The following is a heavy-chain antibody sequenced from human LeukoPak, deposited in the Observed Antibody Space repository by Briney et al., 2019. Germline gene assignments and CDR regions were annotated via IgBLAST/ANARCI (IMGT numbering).Heavy chain of an antibody. CDR2: ISAYNGNT. CDR3: ARLVCSSASCSASVAFDI. Sequence: ASVKVSCKASGYTFTSYGISWVRQAPGQGLEWMGWISAYNGNTNYAQKLQGRVTMTKDTSTSTAYMELRSLRSVDSAVYYCARLVCSSASCSASVAFDIWGQGTKVTVSS. D-gene: IGHD2-2*01. J-gene: IGHJ3*02. CDR1: GYTFTSYG. V-gene: IGHV1-18*01.